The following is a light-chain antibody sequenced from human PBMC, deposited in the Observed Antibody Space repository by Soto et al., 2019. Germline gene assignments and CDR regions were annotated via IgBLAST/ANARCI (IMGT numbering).Light chain of an antibody. V-gene: IGKV2-30*01. CDR1: QSLVYSDGNTY. CDR3: MQAAHWPWT. CDR2: EVS. J-gene: IGKJ1*01. Sequence: DVVLTQSPLSLPVTLGQPASISCRSSQSLVYSDGNTYLTWFQQRPGQSPRRLIYEVSKRDSGVPDRFSGGGSGTDFTLEISRVEAEDVGLYYCMQAAHWPWTFGQGTKVDIK.